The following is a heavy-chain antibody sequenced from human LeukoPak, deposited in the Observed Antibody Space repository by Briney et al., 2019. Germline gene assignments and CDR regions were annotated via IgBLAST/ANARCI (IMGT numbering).Heavy chain of an antibody. CDR3: AKLSRIGIVDY. V-gene: IGHV3-23*01. D-gene: IGHD3-3*02. CDR2: VTKSGGGT. J-gene: IGHJ4*02. CDR1: GFTFSSYA. Sequence: PGGSLRLSCTASGFTFSSYAMSWVRQAPGKGLEWVSGVTKSGGGTEPADSVKGRVSISRDNSKNTLYLQMNSLRAEDTALYYCAKLSRIGIVDYWGQGTLVTVSS.